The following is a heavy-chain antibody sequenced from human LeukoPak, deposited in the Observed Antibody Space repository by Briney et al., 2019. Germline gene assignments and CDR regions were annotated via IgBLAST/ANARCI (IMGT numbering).Heavy chain of an antibody. CDR2: INSDGSST. CDR3: AREDPSEGATGFDY. D-gene: IGHD1-26*01. CDR1: GFTFSSFE. Sequence: PGGSLRLSCAASGFTFSSFEMHGVRQAPGKGLVWVSRINSDGSSTSYADSVKGRFTISRDNAKNTLYLQMNSLRAEDTAVYYCAREDPSEGATGFDYWGQGTLVTVSS. J-gene: IGHJ4*02. V-gene: IGHV3-74*01.